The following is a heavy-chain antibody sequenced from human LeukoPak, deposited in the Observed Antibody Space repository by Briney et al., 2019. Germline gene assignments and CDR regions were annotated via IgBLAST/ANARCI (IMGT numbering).Heavy chain of an antibody. J-gene: IGHJ6*02. D-gene: IGHD2-2*01. CDR3: ARLGYCSSTSCYDHYYYYYGMDV. Sequence: GASVKVSCKASGYTFTSYGISWVRQAPGQGLEWMGWISAYNGNTNYAQKLQGRVTMTTDTSTSTAYMELRSLRSDDTAVYYCARLGYCSSTSCYDHYYYYYGMDVWGQGTTVTVSS. CDR1: GYTFTSYG. V-gene: IGHV1-18*01. CDR2: ISAYNGNT.